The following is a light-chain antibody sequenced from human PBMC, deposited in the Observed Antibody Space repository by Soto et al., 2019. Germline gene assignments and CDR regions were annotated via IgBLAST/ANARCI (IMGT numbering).Light chain of an antibody. Sequence: AIRMTQSPSSFSASTGDRVTITCRASQGISSYLAWYQQKPGKAPKLLIYAASTLQSGVPSRFSGSGSGTAVTLTISCLQSEDFATYYCQQYYSYPLFTFGPGTKVDIK. V-gene: IGKV1-8*01. CDR2: AAS. J-gene: IGKJ3*01. CDR3: QQYYSYPLFT. CDR1: QGISSY.